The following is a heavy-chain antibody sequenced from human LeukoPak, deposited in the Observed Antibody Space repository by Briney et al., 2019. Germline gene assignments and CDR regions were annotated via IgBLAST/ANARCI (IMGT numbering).Heavy chain of an antibody. D-gene: IGHD3-3*01. Sequence: SVKVSCKASGGTFSSYAISWVRQAPGQGLEWMGRIIPIFGTANYAQKFQGRVTITTDESTSTAYMELSSLRSEDTAVYYCASRNYDFWSAPRGYYYYYVDVWGKGTTVTVSS. V-gene: IGHV1-69*05. CDR1: GGTFSSYA. J-gene: IGHJ6*03. CDR3: ASRNYDFWSAPRGYYYYYVDV. CDR2: IIPIFGTA.